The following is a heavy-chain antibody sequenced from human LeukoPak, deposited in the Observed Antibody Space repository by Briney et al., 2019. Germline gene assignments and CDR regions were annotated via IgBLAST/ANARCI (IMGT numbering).Heavy chain of an antibody. V-gene: IGHV3-30*18. CDR3: AKDYRSLPRPGYYYYGMDV. D-gene: IGHD1-26*01. CDR2: ISYDGSNK. CDR1: GFTFSSYG. Sequence: GSLRLSCAASGFTFSSYGMHWVHQAPGKGLEWVAVISYDGSNKYYADSVKGRFTISRDNSKNTLYLQMNSLRAEDTAVYYCAKDYRSLPRPGYYYYGMDVWGQGTTVTVSS. J-gene: IGHJ6*02.